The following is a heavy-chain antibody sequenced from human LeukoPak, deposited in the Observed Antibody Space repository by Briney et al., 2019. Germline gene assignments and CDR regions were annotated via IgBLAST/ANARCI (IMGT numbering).Heavy chain of an antibody. D-gene: IGHD3-22*01. Sequence: RGSLRLSCAASGFTFSTHWMQWVRQAPGKGLAWVSRIKSDGTSTGYADSVKGRFTISRDNAKNTLYLQMNSLRDEDTAVYYCAGGYDSRYWGQGTLVTVSS. V-gene: IGHV3-74*01. J-gene: IGHJ1*01. CDR1: GFTFSTHW. CDR2: IKSDGTST. CDR3: AGGYDSRY.